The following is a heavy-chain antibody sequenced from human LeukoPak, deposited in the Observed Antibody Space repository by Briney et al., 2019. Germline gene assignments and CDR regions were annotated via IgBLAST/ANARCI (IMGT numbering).Heavy chain of an antibody. Sequence: ASVKVSCKASGYTFTGYYMHWVRQAPGQGLEWMGWINPNSGGTNYAQKFQGRVTMTRDTSISTAYMELSRLRSDDTAVYYCARVTVEEPRFDYWGQGTLVTVSS. D-gene: IGHD4-17*01. CDR2: INPNSGGT. J-gene: IGHJ4*02. CDR3: ARVTVEEPRFDY. V-gene: IGHV1-2*02. CDR1: GYTFTGYY.